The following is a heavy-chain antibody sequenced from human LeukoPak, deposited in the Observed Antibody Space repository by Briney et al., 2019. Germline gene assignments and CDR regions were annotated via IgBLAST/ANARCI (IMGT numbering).Heavy chain of an antibody. CDR2: INPNSGGT. CDR3: ARTIVVVAAMDFDY. D-gene: IGHD2-15*01. Sequence: ASVKVSCKASGYTFTVYYMHWVRQAPGQGLGWVWWINPNSGGTNYAQKFQGRVTMTRDTSISTAYMELSRLRSDDTAVYYCARTIVVVAAMDFDYWGQGTLVTVSS. J-gene: IGHJ4*02. CDR1: GYTFTVYY. V-gene: IGHV1-2*02.